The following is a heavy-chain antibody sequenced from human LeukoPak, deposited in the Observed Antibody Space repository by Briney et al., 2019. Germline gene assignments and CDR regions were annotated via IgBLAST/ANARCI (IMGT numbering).Heavy chain of an antibody. Sequence: ASVKVSCKVSGYTLTELSMHWVRQAPGKGLESMGGFDPEDGETIYAQKFQGRVTMTEDTSTDTAYMELSSLRSEDTAVYYCATAAFQLLYDSSGYYLGTWGQGTLVTVSS. D-gene: IGHD3-22*01. CDR3: ATAAFQLLYDSSGYYLGT. J-gene: IGHJ5*02. CDR2: FDPEDGET. CDR1: GYTLTELS. V-gene: IGHV1-24*01.